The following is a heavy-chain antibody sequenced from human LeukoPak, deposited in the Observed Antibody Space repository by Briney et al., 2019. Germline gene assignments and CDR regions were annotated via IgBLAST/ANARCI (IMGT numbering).Heavy chain of an antibody. CDR1: GGSISSYY. CDR3: ARSVYPGFYYYYYMDV. CDR2: IYYSGST. D-gene: IGHD1-14*01. V-gene: IGHV4-59*08. J-gene: IGHJ6*03. Sequence: SETLSLTCTVSGGSISSYYWSWIRQPPGKGLEWIGYIYYSGSTNYNPSLKSRVTISVDTSKNQFSLKLSSVTAADTAVYYCARSVYPGFYYYYYMDVWGKGTMVTISS.